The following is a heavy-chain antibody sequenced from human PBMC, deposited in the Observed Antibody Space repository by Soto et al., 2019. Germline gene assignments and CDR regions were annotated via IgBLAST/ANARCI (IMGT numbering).Heavy chain of an antibody. CDR3: AMTRLYDTGTNDYHRDALDI. V-gene: IGHV3-23*01. CDR1: GFIFGNHG. Sequence: GGSLRLSCAASGFIFGNHGMTWVRQAPGRALEWVSTINANAIDTHYADSVKGRFTISRDNSKSTLDLQMNSLRAEDTAIYYCAMTRLYDTGTNDYHRDALDIWGQGTQVTVSS. J-gene: IGHJ3*02. CDR2: INANAIDT. D-gene: IGHD3-22*01.